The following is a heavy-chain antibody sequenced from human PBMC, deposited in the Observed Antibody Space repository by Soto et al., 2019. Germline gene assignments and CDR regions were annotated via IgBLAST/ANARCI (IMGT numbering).Heavy chain of an antibody. Sequence: ASVKVSCKASGYTFSDYYIHWVRQAPEQGLEWMGWINPNSGGTKYAPKFQGGVTMTRDTSITTAYMELSRLRSGDTAVYYCAREPATAKPEGVDFWGQGTLVTVSS. CDR2: INPNSGGT. J-gene: IGHJ4*02. CDR1: GYTFSDYY. CDR3: AREPATAKPEGVDF. D-gene: IGHD1-1*01. V-gene: IGHV1-2*02.